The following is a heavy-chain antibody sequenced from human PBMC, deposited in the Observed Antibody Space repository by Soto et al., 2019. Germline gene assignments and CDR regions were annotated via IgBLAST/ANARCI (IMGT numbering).Heavy chain of an antibody. CDR3: ATGGILTPGQRGLCDY. CDR1: GVSFSTNA. Sequence: QVQLVESGGGVVQPGTSLGLSCVVSGVSFSTNAMHWVRQAPGKGLEWVAAISKDGNDEFYADSVKGRFTISRDNSKNMLYPQITSLEPEDTAVYFCATGGILTPGQRGLCDYWGQGTLVTVSS. D-gene: IGHD3-9*01. J-gene: IGHJ4*02. V-gene: IGHV3-30*03. CDR2: ISKDGNDE.